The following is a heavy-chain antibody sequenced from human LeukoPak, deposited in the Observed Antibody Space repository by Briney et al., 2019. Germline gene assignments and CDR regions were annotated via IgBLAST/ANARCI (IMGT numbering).Heavy chain of an antibody. J-gene: IGHJ4*02. D-gene: IGHD3-22*01. CDR1: GFTFSSSA. CDR2: ISNNGGYT. CDR3: AKDFGPPRYYYDSSGYYYFDY. V-gene: IGHV3-23*01. Sequence: GGSLRLSCPASGFTFSSSAMSWVRQAPGKGLEWVSAISNNGGYTYYADSMQGRFTIPRDNSKSTLCLQMNSLRAEDTAVYYCAKDFGPPRYYYDSSGYYYFDYWGQGTLVTVSS.